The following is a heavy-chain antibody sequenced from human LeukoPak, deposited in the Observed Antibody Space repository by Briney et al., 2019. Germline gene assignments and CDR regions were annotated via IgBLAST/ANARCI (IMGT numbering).Heavy chain of an antibody. V-gene: IGHV5-51*01. CDR3: ARQVGSRTYYDFWSGYYSTFDY. CDR2: IYPGDSDT. CDR1: GYSFTSYW. Sequence: GGSLKISCKGSGYSFTSYWIGWVRQMPGKGLEWMGIIYPGDSDTRYSPSFQGQVTISADKSISTASLQWSSLKASDTAMYYCARQVGSRTYYDFWSGYYSTFDYWGQGTLVTVSS. D-gene: IGHD3-3*01. J-gene: IGHJ4*02.